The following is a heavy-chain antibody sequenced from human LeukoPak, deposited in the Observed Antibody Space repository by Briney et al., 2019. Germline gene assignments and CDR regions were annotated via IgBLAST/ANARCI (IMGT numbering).Heavy chain of an antibody. J-gene: IGHJ4*02. D-gene: IGHD6-19*01. Sequence: GGSLRLSCAASGFTFDDYAMNWVRQAQGKGLEWVSGISWNSGSIGYADSVKGRFTISRDNAENSVYLQMNDLRAEDTGVYYCVTKEPSTSGWSYWGQGTLVTVSS. CDR2: ISWNSGSI. V-gene: IGHV3-9*01. CDR1: GFTFDDYA. CDR3: VTKEPSTSGWSY.